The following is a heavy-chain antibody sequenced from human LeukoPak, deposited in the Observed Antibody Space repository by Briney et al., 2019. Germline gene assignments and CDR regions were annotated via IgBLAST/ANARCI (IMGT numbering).Heavy chain of an antibody. CDR1: GFSLSTSGMC. V-gene: IGHV2-70*01. Sequence: SGPALVKPTQTLTLTCTFSGFSLSTSGMCVSWIRQPPGKALEWLALIDWDDDKYYSTALKTRLTIPKDTSKNQVVLTMTNMDPVDTAPYYCARIQWDGSGRFNWFDPWGQGTLVTVSS. D-gene: IGHD3-10*01. CDR2: IDWDDDK. J-gene: IGHJ5*02. CDR3: ARIQWDGSGRFNWFDP.